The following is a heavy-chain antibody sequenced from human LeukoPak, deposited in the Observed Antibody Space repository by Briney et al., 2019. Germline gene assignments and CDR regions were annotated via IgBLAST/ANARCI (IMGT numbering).Heavy chain of an antibody. D-gene: IGHD3-22*01. J-gene: IGHJ4*02. Sequence: QPGGSLRLSCAASGFTFSNYWMHWVRQAPGKGLEWVSRINPDGGSSNYADSVKGRFTISRDNSKNTLYLQMNSLRAEDTAVYYCAKDHHDSSGLDYWGQGTLVTVSS. CDR1: GFTFSNYW. CDR3: AKDHHDSSGLDY. V-gene: IGHV3-74*01. CDR2: INPDGGSS.